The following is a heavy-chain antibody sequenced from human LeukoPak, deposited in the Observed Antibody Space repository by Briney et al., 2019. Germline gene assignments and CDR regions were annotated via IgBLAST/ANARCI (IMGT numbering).Heavy chain of an antibody. Sequence: GASVKVSCKASGYTFTSYAMNWVRQAPGQGLEWMGWINTNTGNPTYAQGFTGRFVFSLDTSVSTAYLQISSLKAEDTAVYYCARVGYSSGWRHSDYWGQGTLVTVSS. CDR1: GYTFTSYA. D-gene: IGHD6-19*01. J-gene: IGHJ4*02. CDR2: INTNTGNP. CDR3: ARVGYSSGWRHSDY. V-gene: IGHV7-4-1*02.